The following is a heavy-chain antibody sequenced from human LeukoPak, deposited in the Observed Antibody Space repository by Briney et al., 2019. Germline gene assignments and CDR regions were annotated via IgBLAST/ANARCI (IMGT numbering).Heavy chain of an antibody. CDR3: ARALISFVDY. CDR2: INHSGST. Sequence: SETLSLTCAVYGGSFSGYYWSWIRQPPGKGLEWIGEINHSGSTNYNPSLKSRVTISVDTSKNQFSLKLSSVTAADTAVYYCARALISFVDYWGQGILVTVSS. CDR1: GGSFSGYY. J-gene: IGHJ4*02. D-gene: IGHD3-3*01. V-gene: IGHV4-34*01.